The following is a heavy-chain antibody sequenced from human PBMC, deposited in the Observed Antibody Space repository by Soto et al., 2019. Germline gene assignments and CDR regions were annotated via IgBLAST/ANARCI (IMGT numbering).Heavy chain of an antibody. Sequence: QVQLVESGGGVVQPGRSLRLSCAASGFTFSSYAMHWVRQAPGKGLEWVAVISYDGSNKYYADSVKGRFTISRDNXKXVLYLQMNSLRAEDTAVYYCARPYCGGDCDPHGMDVWGQGTTVTVSS. V-gene: IGHV3-30-3*01. D-gene: IGHD2-21*02. CDR3: ARPYCGGDCDPHGMDV. CDR1: GFTFSSYA. J-gene: IGHJ6*02. CDR2: ISYDGSNK.